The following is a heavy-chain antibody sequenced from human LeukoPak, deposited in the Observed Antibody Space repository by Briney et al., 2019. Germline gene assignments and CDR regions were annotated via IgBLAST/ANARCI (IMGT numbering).Heavy chain of an antibody. V-gene: IGHV4-4*02. J-gene: IGHJ5*02. D-gene: IGHD3-10*01. CDR1: GGSISSSNW. CDR2: IYHSGST. CDR3: ARKGSGSYRNWFDP. Sequence: SETLSLTCAVSGGSISSSNWWSWVRPPPGKGLEWIGEIYHSGSTNYNPSLKSRVTTSVDKSKNQFSLKLSSVTAADTAVYYCARKGSGSYRNWFDPWGQGTLVTVSS.